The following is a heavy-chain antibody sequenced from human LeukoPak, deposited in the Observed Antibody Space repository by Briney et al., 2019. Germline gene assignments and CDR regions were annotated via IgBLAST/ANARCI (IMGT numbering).Heavy chain of an antibody. CDR1: GFTFGSYG. J-gene: IGHJ4*02. V-gene: IGHV3-33*01. D-gene: IGHD2-21*02. CDR3: ARGSEVVTAPQYYFDY. CDR2: IWYDGSNK. Sequence: GRSLRLSCAASGFTFGSYGMHWVRQAPGKGLEWVAVIWYDGSNKYYADSVKGRFTISRDNSKNTLYLQMNSLRAEDTAVYYCARGSEVVTAPQYYFDYWGQGTLVTVSP.